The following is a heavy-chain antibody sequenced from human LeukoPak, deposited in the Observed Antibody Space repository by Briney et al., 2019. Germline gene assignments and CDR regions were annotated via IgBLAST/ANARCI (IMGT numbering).Heavy chain of an antibody. J-gene: IGHJ4*02. D-gene: IGHD6-19*01. CDR3: ARAPPSSGWPYFDY. CDR1: GGSISSSSHY. V-gene: IGHV4-39*01. CDR2: IYYSGST. Sequence: PSETLSLTCTVSGGSISSSSHYWGWIRQPPGKGLEWIGSIYYSGSTYYNPSLESRVTISVDTSKNQFSLKVSSVTAADTAVYYCARAPPSSGWPYFDYWGQGTLVTVSS.